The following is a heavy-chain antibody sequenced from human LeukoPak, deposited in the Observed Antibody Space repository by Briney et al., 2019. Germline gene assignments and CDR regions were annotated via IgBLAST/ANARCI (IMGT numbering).Heavy chain of an antibody. V-gene: IGHV3-23*01. CDR3: AKDLPPELGYCSSTSCRTHNWFDP. CDR2: ISGSGGST. D-gene: IGHD2-2*01. J-gene: IGHJ5*02. CDR1: GFTFSSYA. Sequence: RTGGSLRLSCAASGFTFSSYAMSWVRQAPGKGLEWVSAISGSGGSTYYADSVKGRFTISRDNSKNTLYLQMNSLRAEDTAVYYCAKDLPPELGYCSSTSCRTHNWFDPWGQGTLVTVSS.